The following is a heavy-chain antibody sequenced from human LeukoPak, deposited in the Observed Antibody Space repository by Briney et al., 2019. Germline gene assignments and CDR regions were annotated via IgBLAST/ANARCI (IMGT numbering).Heavy chain of an antibody. Sequence: ASVKVSCKASGYIFTRYAISWVRQAPGQGLEWMGGIIPIFGTANYAQKFQGRVTITADKSTSTAYMELSSLRSEDTAVYYCARSSIIAAAGPYYFDYWGQGTLVTVSS. CDR2: IIPIFGTA. CDR3: ARSSIIAAAGPYYFDY. V-gene: IGHV1-69*06. D-gene: IGHD6-13*01. CDR1: GYIFTRYA. J-gene: IGHJ4*02.